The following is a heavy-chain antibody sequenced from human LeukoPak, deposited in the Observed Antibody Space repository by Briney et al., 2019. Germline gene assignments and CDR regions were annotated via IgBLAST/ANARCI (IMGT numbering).Heavy chain of an antibody. D-gene: IGHD6-19*01. V-gene: IGHV1-18*01. Sequence: ASVKVSCKASGYTFTSYGISWVRQAPGQGLEWMGWISAYNGNTNYAQKLQGRVTMTTDTSTSTAYMELRSLRSDDTAVYYCARDRDSSGWYNYYYYGMDVWGQGTTVTVSS. CDR2: ISAYNGNT. CDR3: ARDRDSSGWYNYYYYGMDV. CDR1: GYTFTSYG. J-gene: IGHJ6*02.